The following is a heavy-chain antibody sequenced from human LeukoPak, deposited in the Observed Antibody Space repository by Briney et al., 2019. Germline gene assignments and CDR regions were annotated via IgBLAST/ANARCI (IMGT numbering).Heavy chain of an antibody. CDR3: ARNRSEPLGNGGSFDY. J-gene: IGHJ4*02. Sequence: PSETRSLTCAVSGYSISSGDYWGWIRQPPGKGLEWIGSIFNSGSTYYNPSLKSRVTISADTSKRHFSLKLSSVTAADTAVYYCARNRSEPLGNGGSFDYWGQGTLVTVSS. CDR1: GYSISSGDY. D-gene: IGHD3-16*01. CDR2: IFNSGST. V-gene: IGHV4-38-2*01.